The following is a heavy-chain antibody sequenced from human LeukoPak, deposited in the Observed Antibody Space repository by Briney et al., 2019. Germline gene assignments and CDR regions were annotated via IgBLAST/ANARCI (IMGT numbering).Heavy chain of an antibody. D-gene: IGHD6-19*01. Sequence: GASVKVSCKASGYNFITYDINWVRQATGQGLEWLGYTNPNSGETVYAQKFQGRVTLTTDTSISTAFMELSSLTSEDTGIYYRTRVPRTAVAIWGQGTMVTVSS. J-gene: IGHJ3*02. CDR2: TNPNSGET. CDR1: GYNFITYD. V-gene: IGHV1-8*01. CDR3: TRVPRTAVAI.